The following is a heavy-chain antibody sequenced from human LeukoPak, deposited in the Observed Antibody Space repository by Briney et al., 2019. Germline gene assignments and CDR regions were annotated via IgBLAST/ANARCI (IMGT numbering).Heavy chain of an antibody. CDR1: GGSISSYY. D-gene: IGHD6-19*01. J-gene: IGHJ3*02. CDR2: IYYSGST. V-gene: IGHV4-59*08. CDR3: ARQTVAYSSGWWADAFDI. Sequence: PSETLSLTCTVSGGSISSYYWSWLRQPPGKGLEWIGYIYYSGSTNYNPSLKSRVTISVDTSKNQFSLKLSSVTAADTAVYYCARQTVAYSSGWWADAFDIWGQGTMVTVSS.